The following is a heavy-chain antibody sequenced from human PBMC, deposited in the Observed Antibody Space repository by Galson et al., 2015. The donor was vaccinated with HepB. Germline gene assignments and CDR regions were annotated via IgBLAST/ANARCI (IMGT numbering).Heavy chain of an antibody. Sequence: QSGAEVKKPGESLKISCKGSGSSFTSYWIGWVRQMPGKGLEWMGIIYPGDSDTRYSPSFQGQVTISADKSISTAYLQWSSLKASDTAMYYCARHIGYIDYYYYGMDVWGQGTTATVSS. CDR3: ARHIGYIDYYYYGMDV. D-gene: IGHD5-24*01. CDR2: IYPGDSDT. J-gene: IGHJ6*02. V-gene: IGHV5-51*01. CDR1: GSSFTSYW.